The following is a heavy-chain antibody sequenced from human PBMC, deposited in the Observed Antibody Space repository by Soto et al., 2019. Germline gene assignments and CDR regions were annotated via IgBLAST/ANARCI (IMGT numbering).Heavy chain of an antibody. Sequence: SETLSLTCTVSGGSISSYYWSWIRQPPGKGLEWIGYIYYSGSTNYNPSLKSRVTISVDTSKNQFSLKLSSVTAADTAVYYCARGRDGDYYYYMDVWGKGTKVTVSS. D-gene: IGHD4-17*01. CDR3: ARGRDGDYYYYMDV. CDR2: IYYSGST. J-gene: IGHJ6*03. V-gene: IGHV4-59*01. CDR1: GGSISSYY.